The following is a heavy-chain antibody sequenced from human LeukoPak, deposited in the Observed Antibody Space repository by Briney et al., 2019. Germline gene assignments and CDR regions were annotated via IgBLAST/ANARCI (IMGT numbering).Heavy chain of an antibody. CDR1: GFTFSSYW. V-gene: IGHV3-7*04. CDR3: ARVVVTAIPFY. CDR2: IKQDGSEK. Sequence: PGGSLRLSCAGSGFTFSSYWMSWVRQAPGKGLEWVANIKQDGSEKYYVDSVKGRFTISRDNAKNSLYLQMNSLRGEDTAVYYCARVVVTAIPFYWGQGTLVTVSS. D-gene: IGHD2-21*02. J-gene: IGHJ4*02.